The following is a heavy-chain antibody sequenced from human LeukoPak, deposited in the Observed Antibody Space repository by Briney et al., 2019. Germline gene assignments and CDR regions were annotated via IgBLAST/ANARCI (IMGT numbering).Heavy chain of an antibody. J-gene: IGHJ6*04. D-gene: IGHD3-9*01. V-gene: IGHV4-34*01. CDR3: ARQNGYFEWSPLRYYGMDV. Sequence: NPSETLSLNCAVYGGSFSAYYWSWIRQPPGKGLEWIGEISHSGGTNYNPSLKSRVTISVDTSKDQFSLKLSSVTAADTGVYYCARQNGYFEWSPLRYYGMDVWGKGTTVTVSS. CDR2: ISHSGGT. CDR1: GGSFSAYY.